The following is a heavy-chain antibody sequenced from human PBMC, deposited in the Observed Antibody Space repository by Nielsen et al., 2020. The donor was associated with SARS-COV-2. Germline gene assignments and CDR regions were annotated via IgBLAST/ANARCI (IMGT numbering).Heavy chain of an antibody. CDR2: ISYEGSKK. Sequence: GGSLRLSCAASGFTFSSNAMSWVRQAPGKGLEWVASISYEGSKKYYADSLTGRFTVSRDTSKNTVYLQMNSLLVEDTAVYHCAKRRAVFMLTFGGEGAMDVWGQGTTVSVSS. V-gene: IGHV3-30*18. CDR1: GFTFSSNA. D-gene: IGHD3-16*01. J-gene: IGHJ6*02. CDR3: AKRRAVFMLTFGGEGAMDV.